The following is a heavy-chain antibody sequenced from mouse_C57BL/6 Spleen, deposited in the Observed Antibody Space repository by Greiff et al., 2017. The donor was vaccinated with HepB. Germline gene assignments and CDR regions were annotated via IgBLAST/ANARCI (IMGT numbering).Heavy chain of an antibody. CDR1: GFNIKDYY. Sequence: EVNVVESGAELVKPGASVKLSCTASGFNIKDYYMHWVKQRTEQGLEWIGRIDPEDGETKYAPKFQGKATITADTSSNTAYLQLSSLTSEDTAVYYCARSTMRWYFDVWGTGTTVTVSS. CDR3: ARSTMRWYFDV. CDR2: IDPEDGET. D-gene: IGHD2-4*01. V-gene: IGHV14-2*01. J-gene: IGHJ1*03.